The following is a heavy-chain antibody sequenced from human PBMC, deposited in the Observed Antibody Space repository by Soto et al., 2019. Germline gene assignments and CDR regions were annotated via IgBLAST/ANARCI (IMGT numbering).Heavy chain of an antibody. CDR1: GFTFDDYA. J-gene: IGHJ6*02. Sequence: EVQLVESGGGLVQPGRSLRLSCAASGFTFDDYAMHWVRQAPGKGLEWVPGISWNSGSIGYADSGKGRFTISRDNAKNPLYLQMNSLRAEDTALYYCAKGMPEWELLPSYYYGMDVWGQGTTVTVSS. D-gene: IGHD1-26*01. V-gene: IGHV3-9*01. CDR2: ISWNSGSI. CDR3: AKGMPEWELLPSYYYGMDV.